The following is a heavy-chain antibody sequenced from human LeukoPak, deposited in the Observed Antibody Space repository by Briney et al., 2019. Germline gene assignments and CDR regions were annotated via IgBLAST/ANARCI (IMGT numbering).Heavy chain of an antibody. CDR3: AKGHGGLDY. CDR2: QSGSGHNT. V-gene: IGHV3-23*01. D-gene: IGHD2-15*01. Sequence: AGGSLRLSCEASGFTIENHVMTWVRQAPGKGPEWVASQSGSGHNTYYSESVRGRFAISRDNSKNTVFLQMNSLRAEDTAVYYCAKGHGGLDYWGQGTLVTVSS. J-gene: IGHJ4*02. CDR1: GFTIENHV.